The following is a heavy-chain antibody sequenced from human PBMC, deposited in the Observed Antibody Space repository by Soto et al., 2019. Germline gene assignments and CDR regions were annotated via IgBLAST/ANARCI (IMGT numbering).Heavy chain of an antibody. CDR3: AGHSLGSSWSPGGY. V-gene: IGHV4-4*02. J-gene: IGHJ4*02. CDR2: IDHSWTT. D-gene: IGHD6-13*01. Sequence: QVHLQESGPGLVKPSGTLSLTCAVSGGSISGNHWWTWVRQPPGKGLEWIGEIDHSWTTNYNPSLKSRVTISVDTSKNQFSLRLTYATAADTSVSYCAGHSLGSSWSPGGYWGQGTLVTVSS. CDR1: GGSISGNHW.